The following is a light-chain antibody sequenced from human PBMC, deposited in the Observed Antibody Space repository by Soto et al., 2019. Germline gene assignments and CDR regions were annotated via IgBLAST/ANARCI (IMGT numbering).Light chain of an antibody. CDR1: QSVSSSY. J-gene: IGKJ4*01. CDR3: QQYGSSPRT. V-gene: IGKV3-20*01. Sequence: EIVLTQSPGTLSLSPGERATLSCRASQSVSSSYLAWYQQKPGQAPRLLIYGASTRATGIPDRFSGSGSGTDFTFIISRLESEDFAVYFCQQYGSSPRTFGGGTKVEIK. CDR2: GAS.